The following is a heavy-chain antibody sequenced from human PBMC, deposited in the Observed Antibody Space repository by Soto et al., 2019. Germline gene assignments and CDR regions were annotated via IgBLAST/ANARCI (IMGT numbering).Heavy chain of an antibody. CDR3: ARAVGCSGGSCYSPYYYSYGMDV. Sequence: QVQLVQSGAEVKKPGYSVKVSCKASGGTFSSYAISWVRQAPGQGLEWMGGIIPIFVTANYAQKFQGRVTITADESTSTAYMELSSLRSKDTAVYYCARAVGCSGGSCYSPYYYSYGMDVWGQGTTVTVSS. V-gene: IGHV1-69*01. CDR2: IIPIFVTA. J-gene: IGHJ6*02. CDR1: GGTFSSYA. D-gene: IGHD2-15*01.